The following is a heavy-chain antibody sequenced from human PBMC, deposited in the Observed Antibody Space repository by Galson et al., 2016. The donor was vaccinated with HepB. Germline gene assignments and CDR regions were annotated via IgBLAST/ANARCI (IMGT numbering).Heavy chain of an antibody. CDR1: GFTFSGYK. CDR2: ISTTSSAI. Sequence: SLRLSCAASGFTFSGYKMNWVRQAPGKALEWVSYISTTSSAIYYADSVKGRFSISRDNAKNTLYLQMNSSRDEDTAVYYCARVDEGYYYLIDYWGQGTLVTASS. J-gene: IGHJ4*02. V-gene: IGHV3-48*02. CDR3: ARVDEGYYYLIDY. D-gene: IGHD3-22*01.